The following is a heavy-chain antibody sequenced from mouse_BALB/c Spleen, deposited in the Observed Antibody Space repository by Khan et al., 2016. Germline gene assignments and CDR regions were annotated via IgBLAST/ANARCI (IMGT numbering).Heavy chain of an antibody. V-gene: IGHV6-6*02. CDR3: TRDGYFDV. CDR2: IRLKSNNYAT. J-gene: IGHJ1*01. Sequence: EVKLEESGGGLVQPGGSMKLSCVASGFTFSNYWMNWVRQSPEKGLEWVAEIRLKSNNYATHYAESVKGRFTISRDDSKSSGYLQMNNLRAEATGIYYCTRDGYFDVWGAGTTVTVSS. CDR1: GFTFSNYW.